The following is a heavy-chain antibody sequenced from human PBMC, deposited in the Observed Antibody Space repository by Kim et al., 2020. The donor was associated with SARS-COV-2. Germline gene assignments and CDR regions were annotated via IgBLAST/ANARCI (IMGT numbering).Heavy chain of an antibody. Sequence: GGSLRLSCAASGFTFSSYAMSWVRQAPGKGLEWVSAISGSGGSTYYADSVKGRFTISRDNSKNTLYLQMNSLRAEDTAVYYCAKDLRRDPSGFDAFDIWGQGTMVTVSS. V-gene: IGHV3-23*01. J-gene: IGHJ3*02. CDR3: AKDLRRDPSGFDAFDI. D-gene: IGHD3-10*01. CDR2: ISGSGGST. CDR1: GFTFSSYA.